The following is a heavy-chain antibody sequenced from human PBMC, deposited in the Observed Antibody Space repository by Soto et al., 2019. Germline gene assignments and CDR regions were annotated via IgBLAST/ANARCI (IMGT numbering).Heavy chain of an antibody. CDR3: ASSYGSGYRAFDS. CDR2: INPILSMS. V-gene: IGHV1-69*02. Sequence: QVQLVQSGAEVKKPGSSVRVSCKASGDTFNFYSINWVRQAPGLGLEWMGRINPILSMSNYAQRFQGRDTMTADKSTSTAYMELSSLRSEDTAMYYCASSYGSGYRAFDSWGQGALVTVSS. D-gene: IGHD3-10*01. J-gene: IGHJ4*02. CDR1: GDTFNFYS.